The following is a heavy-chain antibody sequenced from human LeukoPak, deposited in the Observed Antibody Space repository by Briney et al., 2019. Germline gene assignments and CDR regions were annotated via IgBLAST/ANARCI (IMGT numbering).Heavy chain of an antibody. V-gene: IGHV1-46*01. CDR3: VRGISGGSTVTYFFDY. J-gene: IGHJ4*02. CDR1: GYTFTSYY. D-gene: IGHD4-11*01. Sequence: ASVKVSCKASGYTFTSYYIHWMRQAPGQGLEWMGVINPGSGTTTYAQKFQGRVTMTRDTSTSTVYMELSSLRSEDPALYYCVRGISGGSTVTYFFDYWGQGTLVTVSS. CDR2: INPGSGTT.